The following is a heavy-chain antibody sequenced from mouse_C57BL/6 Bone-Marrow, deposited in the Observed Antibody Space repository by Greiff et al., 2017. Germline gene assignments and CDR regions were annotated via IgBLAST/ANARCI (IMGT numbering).Heavy chain of an antibody. CDR2: ISSGSSTI. D-gene: IGHD1-1*01. V-gene: IGHV5-17*01. Sequence: EVKLVESGGGLVKPGGSLKLSCAASGFTFSDYGMHWVRQAPEKGLEWVAYISSGSSTIYYADTVKGRFTISRNNAKNTLFLQMTSLRSEYTAMYYCAYYGSSYGYWYFDGWGTGTTVTVSS. CDR1: GFTFSDYG. J-gene: IGHJ1*03. CDR3: AYYGSSYGYWYFDG.